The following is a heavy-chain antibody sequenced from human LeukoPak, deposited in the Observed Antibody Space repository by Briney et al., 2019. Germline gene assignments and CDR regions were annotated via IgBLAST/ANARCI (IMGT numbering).Heavy chain of an antibody. V-gene: IGHV3-23*01. CDR1: TFAINIYA. J-gene: IGHJ3*02. Sequence: GGSLRLSCTPSTFAINIYAMTWVRQAPGKGLEWVSSITVNGGDIYYADSVRGRFTISRDNSKNTLYLQMNSLRAEDTAVYYCAKDPNGDYVGAFVSWDQGTMVTVSS. CDR3: AKDPNGDYVGAFVS. D-gene: IGHD4-17*01. CDR2: ITVNGGDI.